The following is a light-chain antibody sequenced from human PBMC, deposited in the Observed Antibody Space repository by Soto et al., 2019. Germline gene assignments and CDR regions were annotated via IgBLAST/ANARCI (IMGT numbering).Light chain of an antibody. CDR1: RGFSGNS. CDR3: HHYGDSPIYT. Sequence: EIVLTQSPGTLSLSPGATATLSCRAGRGFSGNSLAWFQQKPGQPPRHLIHGASSRAAGTPDRFSGSGSGTAFTLTISRLEPEDFAVYYCHHYGDSPIYTFGPGTKVDFK. V-gene: IGKV3-20*01. CDR2: GAS. J-gene: IGKJ3*01.